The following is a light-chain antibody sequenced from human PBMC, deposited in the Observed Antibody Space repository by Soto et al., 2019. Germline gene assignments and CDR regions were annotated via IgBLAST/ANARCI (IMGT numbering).Light chain of an antibody. CDR1: QSVSSN. V-gene: IGKV3-15*01. J-gene: IGKJ2*01. CDR2: GAS. CDR3: QQYNKHT. Sequence: EIVMTQSPATLSVSPGERATLSCRASQSVSSNLAWYQQKPGQAPGLLIYGASTRATGIPARFSGSGSGTEFTLTISSLQSEDSACYYCQQYNKHTFGQGTRLEIK.